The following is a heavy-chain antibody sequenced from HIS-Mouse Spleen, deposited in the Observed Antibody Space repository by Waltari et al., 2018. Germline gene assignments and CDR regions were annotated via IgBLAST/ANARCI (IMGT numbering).Heavy chain of an antibody. D-gene: IGHD5-12*01. CDR2: ISKDGSNK. Sequence: QVQLVESGGGVVQPGRSLRLSCAASGFTFSSYAMHWVRQAPGKGLGWLAVISKDGSNKDYADSVKGRFTISRDNSKNTLYLQMNSLRAEDTAVYYCARRYSGYDLGYWGQGTLVTVSS. J-gene: IGHJ4*02. V-gene: IGHV3-30*04. CDR1: GFTFSSYA. CDR3: ARRYSGYDLGY.